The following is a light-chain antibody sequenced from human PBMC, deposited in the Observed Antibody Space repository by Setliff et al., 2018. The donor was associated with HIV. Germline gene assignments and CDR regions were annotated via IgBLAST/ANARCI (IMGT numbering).Light chain of an antibody. CDR2: EVN. J-gene: IGLJ2*01. V-gene: IGLV2-14*01. CDR1: RSDIGAYNY. CDR3: TSYTTSSTLV. Sequence: QSALTQPASVSGSPGQSITISCTGSRSDIGAYNYVSWYQHHPGKAPKLMISEVNKRPSGVSTRFSGSKTGNTASLTISGLQAEVESDYYCTSYTTSSTLVFGGGTKITVL.